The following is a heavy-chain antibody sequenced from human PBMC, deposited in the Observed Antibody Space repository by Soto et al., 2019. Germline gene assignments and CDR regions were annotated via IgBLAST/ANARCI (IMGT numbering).Heavy chain of an antibody. J-gene: IGHJ5*01. D-gene: IGHD4-4*01. V-gene: IGHV5-51*01. CDR3: ARLVSLLQPIDS. CDR1: GYTFTNYW. Sequence: GESLKISCQTSGYTFTNYWVGWVRQMPGGGLEWLGLIFPRDFDVRYSPSFEGQVTISADRSTATAFLQWRSLGASDSALYFCARLVSLLQPIDSWGQGTPVTVSS. CDR2: IFPRDFDV.